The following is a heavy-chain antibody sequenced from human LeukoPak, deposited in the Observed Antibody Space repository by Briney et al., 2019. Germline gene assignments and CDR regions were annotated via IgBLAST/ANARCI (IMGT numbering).Heavy chain of an antibody. CDR3: ARLDSSGYLRD. D-gene: IGHD3-22*01. Sequence: SETLSLTCTVSGGSISSNCWSWIRQPPGKGLEWIGYIYYSGSTKYNPSLKSRVTISVDTSKNQFSLKLSSVTAADTAVYYCARLDSSGYLRDWGQGTLVTVSS. CDR2: IYYSGST. CDR1: GGSISSNC. J-gene: IGHJ4*02. V-gene: IGHV4-59*08.